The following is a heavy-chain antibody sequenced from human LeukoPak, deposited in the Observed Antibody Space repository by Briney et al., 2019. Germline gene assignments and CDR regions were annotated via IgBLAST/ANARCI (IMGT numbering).Heavy chain of an antibody. CDR1: GFTFSSYA. V-gene: IGHV3-30*01. CDR3: ARASSVVFGYTSHFDY. D-gene: IGHD5-24*01. J-gene: IGHJ4*02. Sequence: GGSLRLSCAASGFTFSSYAMHWVRQAPGKGLEWVAVISNDGSNKYYADSVKGRFTISRDNSKNTLYLQMNSLRAEDTAVYYCARASSVVFGYTSHFDYCGQGPLLTVSS. CDR2: ISNDGSNK.